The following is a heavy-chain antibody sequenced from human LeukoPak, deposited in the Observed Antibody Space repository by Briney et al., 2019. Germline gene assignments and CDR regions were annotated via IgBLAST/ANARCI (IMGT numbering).Heavy chain of an antibody. D-gene: IGHD6-13*01. CDR2: IYPGDSDT. CDR3: ALSIAAAGTVDY. J-gene: IGHJ4*02. CDR1: GYSFTSYW. Sequence: GESLKISCQGLGYSFTSYWIGWVRQMPGKGLEWVGIIYPGDSDTRYSPSFQGQVTISADKSISTAYLQWSSLKASDTAMYYCALSIAAAGTVDYWGQGTLVTVSS. V-gene: IGHV5-51*01.